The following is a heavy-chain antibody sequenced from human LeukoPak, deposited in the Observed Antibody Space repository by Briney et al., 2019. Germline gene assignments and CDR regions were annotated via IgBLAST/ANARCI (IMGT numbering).Heavy chain of an antibody. D-gene: IGHD3-10*01. V-gene: IGHV1-3*01. CDR2: INAGNGNT. CDR3: ARETGWFEDLSRRFDP. Sequence: ASVKVSCKASGYTFTSYAMHWVRQAPGQRLEWMGWINAGNGNTKYSQKFQGRVTITRDTSASTAYMELSSQRSEDTAVYYCARETGWFEDLSRRFDPWGQGTLVTVSS. J-gene: IGHJ5*02. CDR1: GYTFTSYA.